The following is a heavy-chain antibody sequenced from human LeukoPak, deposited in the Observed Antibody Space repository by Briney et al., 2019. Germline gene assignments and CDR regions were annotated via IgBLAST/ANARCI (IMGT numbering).Heavy chain of an antibody. Sequence: GRSLRLSCAASGFTFSSYAMHWVRQAPGKGLEWVAVISYDGSNKYYGDSVKGRFTLSRDNSKNTLYLQMNSLRAEDTAVYYCAKQGGGSGSYFDYWGQGTLVTVSS. CDR3: AKQGGGSGSYFDY. CDR1: GFTFSSYA. D-gene: IGHD2-15*01. V-gene: IGHV3-30*18. J-gene: IGHJ4*02. CDR2: ISYDGSNK.